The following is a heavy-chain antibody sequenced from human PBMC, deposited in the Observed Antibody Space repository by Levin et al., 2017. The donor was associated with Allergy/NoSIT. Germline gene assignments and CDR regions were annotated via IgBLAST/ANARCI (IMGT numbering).Heavy chain of an antibody. CDR2: ISGSGGST. CDR3: AKDGARKSYGTTGTTGAFDI. J-gene: IGHJ3*02. Sequence: GESLKISCAASGFTFSSYAMSWVRQAPGKGLEWVSAISGSGGSTYYADSVKGRFTISRDNSKNTLYLQMNSLRAEDTAVYYCAKDGARKSYGTTGTTGAFDIWGQGTMVTVSS. CDR1: GFTFSSYA. D-gene: IGHD1-1*01. V-gene: IGHV3-23*01.